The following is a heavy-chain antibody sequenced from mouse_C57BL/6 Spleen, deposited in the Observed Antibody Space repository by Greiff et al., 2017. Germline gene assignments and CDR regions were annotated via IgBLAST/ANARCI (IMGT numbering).Heavy chain of an antibody. V-gene: IGHV1-15*01. CDR1: GYTFTDYE. J-gene: IGHJ3*01. Sequence: QVQLQQSGAELVRPGASVTLSCKASGYTFTDYEMHWVKQTPVNGLEWIGAIDPETGGTAYNQKFKGKAILTADKSSSTAYMELRSLTSEDSAVYYCTRRGLPPYAYWGQGTLVTVSA. CDR3: TRRGLPPYAY. CDR2: IDPETGGT. D-gene: IGHD2-4*01.